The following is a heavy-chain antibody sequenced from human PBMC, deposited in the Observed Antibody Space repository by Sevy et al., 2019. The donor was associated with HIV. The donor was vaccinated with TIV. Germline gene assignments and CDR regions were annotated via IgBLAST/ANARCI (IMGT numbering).Heavy chain of an antibody. CDR3: AREGCNKPHDY. Sequence: GGSLRLSCAASGFTFSKYSMSWVRQPPGKGLEWVSTLSFGCGEINYADSVKGRFTISRDNSKSSVYLQMSNLGPEDTAVYCCAREGCNKPHDYWGQGTLVTVSS. D-gene: IGHD2-8*01. CDR2: LSFGCGEI. CDR1: GFTFSKYS. V-gene: IGHV3-23*01. J-gene: IGHJ4*02.